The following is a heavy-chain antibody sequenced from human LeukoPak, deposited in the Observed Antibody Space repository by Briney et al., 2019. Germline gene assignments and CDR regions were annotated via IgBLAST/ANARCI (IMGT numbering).Heavy chain of an antibody. CDR2: ISGTTGRT. CDR1: GFTFSSYA. V-gene: IGHV3-23*01. CDR3: ARGDHYYDFLIQH. Sequence: GSLRLSCVASGFTFSSYAMTWVRQAPGKGLEWVSSISGTTGRTYYADSARGRFTISRDNSKNTLYVQMSSLRAEDTAIYYCARGDHYYDFLIQHWGQGTLVTVSS. D-gene: IGHD3-3*01. J-gene: IGHJ4*02.